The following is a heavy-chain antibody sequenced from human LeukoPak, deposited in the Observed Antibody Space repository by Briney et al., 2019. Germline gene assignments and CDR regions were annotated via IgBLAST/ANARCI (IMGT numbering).Heavy chain of an antibody. CDR3: ARHGTARNGMDV. V-gene: IGHV4-31*03. J-gene: IGHJ6*02. Sequence: PSETLSLTCTVSGGSISSGGYYWSWIRQHPGKGLVWIGYIYYSGSNCYNPSLKSRVTISVDTSKNQFSLKLSSVTAADTAVYYCARHGTARNGMDVWGQGTTVTVSS. CDR2: IYYSGSN. D-gene: IGHD6-6*01. CDR1: GGSISSGGYY.